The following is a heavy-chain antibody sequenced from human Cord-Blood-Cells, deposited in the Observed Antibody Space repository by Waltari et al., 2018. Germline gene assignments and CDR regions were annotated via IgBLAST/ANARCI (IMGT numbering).Heavy chain of an antibody. V-gene: IGHV4-39*01. J-gene: IGHJ4*02. CDR1: GGSISSSSYY. D-gene: IGHD2-2*01. CDR2: IYYSGST. CDR3: ARSPPLRYCSSTSCYPTSYFDY. Sequence: QLQLQESGPGLVKPSETLSLTCTVPGGSISSSSYYWGWLRQPPGTGLEWIGSIYYSGSTYYNPSLKSRVTISVDTSKNQFSLKLSSVTAADTAVYYCARSPPLRYCSSTSCYPTSYFDYWGQGTLVTVSS.